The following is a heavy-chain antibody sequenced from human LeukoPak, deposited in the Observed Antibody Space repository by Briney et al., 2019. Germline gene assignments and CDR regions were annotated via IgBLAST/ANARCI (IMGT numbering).Heavy chain of an antibody. D-gene: IGHD3-9*01. CDR1: GYSFTSYW. CDR2: IDPRDSYT. V-gene: IGHV5-10-1*01. J-gene: IGHJ4*02. CDR3: ARHSTAYYDILTGYYYFDY. Sequence: GESLKISCKGSGYSFTSYWISWVRQMPGKGRGWMGRIDPRDSYTNYSPSFQGHVTISADKSISTAYLQWSSLKASDTAMYYCARHSTAYYDILTGYYYFDYWGQGTLVTVSS.